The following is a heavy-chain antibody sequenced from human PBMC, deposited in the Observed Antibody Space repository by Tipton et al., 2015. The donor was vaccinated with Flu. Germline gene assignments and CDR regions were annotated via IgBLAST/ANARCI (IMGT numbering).Heavy chain of an antibody. CDR2: FSVRGGAT. CDR1: GFTLTRYG. CDR3: EKVIPELVAGLDL. Sequence: SLRLSCAVSGFTLTRYGMSWVRQAPGKGLEWISGFSVRGGATFFADSVKGRFTISRDYYKNTLYLQMNSLRAEDTAVYYCEKVIPELVAGLDLWGQGTLVTVSS. J-gene: IGHJ5*02. V-gene: IGHV3-23*01. D-gene: IGHD6-19*01.